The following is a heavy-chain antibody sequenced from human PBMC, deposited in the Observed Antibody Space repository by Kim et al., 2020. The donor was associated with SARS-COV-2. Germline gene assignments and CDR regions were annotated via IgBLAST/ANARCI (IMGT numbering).Heavy chain of an antibody. Sequence: GGSLRLSCAASGFTFSSYAMSWVRQAPGKGLEWVSAISGSGGSTYYADSVKGRFTISRDNSKNTLYLQMNSLRAEDTAVYYCAKDLIWMELQPIWDHYYYCGMDVWGQGTTVTVSS. V-gene: IGHV3-23*01. CDR1: GFTFSSYA. D-gene: IGHD1-26*01. CDR3: AKDLIWMELQPIWDHYYYCGMDV. CDR2: ISGSGGST. J-gene: IGHJ6*02.